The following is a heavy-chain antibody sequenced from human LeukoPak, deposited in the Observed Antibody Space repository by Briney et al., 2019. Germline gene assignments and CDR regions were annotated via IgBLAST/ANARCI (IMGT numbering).Heavy chain of an antibody. CDR2: IYYSGST. D-gene: IGHD6-13*01. V-gene: IGHV4-59*01. Sequence: SETLSLTCTVSGGSISSYYWSWIRQPPGKGLEWIGYIYYSGSTNYNPSLKSRVTISVDTSKNQFSLKLSSVTAADTAVYYCARGTRIAAYNLWGQGTLVTVSS. CDR3: ARGTRIAAYNL. J-gene: IGHJ4*02. CDR1: GGSISSYY.